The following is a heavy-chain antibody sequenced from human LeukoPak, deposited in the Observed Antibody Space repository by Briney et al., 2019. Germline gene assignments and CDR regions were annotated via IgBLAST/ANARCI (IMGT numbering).Heavy chain of an antibody. V-gene: IGHV1-2*02. CDR1: GYSFTAFY. D-gene: IGHD3-10*01. Sequence: GASVKVSCKASGYSFTAFYIYWVRQAPGQGLEWMGWIYPRSGETNYAYKFRGRVTMTRDTSISTTYMDLGSLGSDDTAVYYCARDGEYGTGSYYRGCFDYWGQGTLVTVSS. CDR2: IYPRSGET. CDR3: ARDGEYGTGSYYRGCFDY. J-gene: IGHJ4*02.